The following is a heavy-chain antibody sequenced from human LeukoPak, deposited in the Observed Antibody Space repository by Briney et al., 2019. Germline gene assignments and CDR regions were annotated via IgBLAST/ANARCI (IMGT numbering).Heavy chain of an antibody. CDR2: INPNSGGT. J-gene: IGHJ5*02. V-gene: IGHV1-2*04. CDR1: GYTFTGYY. D-gene: IGHD6-13*01. Sequence: GASVKVSCKASGYTFTGYYMHWVRQAPGQGLEWMGWINPNSGGTNYAQKFQGWVTMTRDTSISTAYMELSRLRSDDTAVYYCARDRRIAAAGTRGNWFDPWGQGTLVTVSS. CDR3: ARDRRIAAAGTRGNWFDP.